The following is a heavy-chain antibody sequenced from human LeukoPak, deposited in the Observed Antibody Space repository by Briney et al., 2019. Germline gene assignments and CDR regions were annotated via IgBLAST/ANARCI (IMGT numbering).Heavy chain of an antibody. V-gene: IGHV3-23*01. D-gene: IGHD3-22*01. CDR3: ARDDSSGLTGSDY. Sequence: GGSLRLSCAASGFTFSSYAMSWVRQAPGKGLEWVSAISGSGGSTYCADSVKGRFTISRDNSKNTLYLQMNSLRAEDTAVYYCARDDSSGLTGSDYWGQGTLVTVSS. J-gene: IGHJ4*02. CDR1: GFTFSSYA. CDR2: ISGSGGST.